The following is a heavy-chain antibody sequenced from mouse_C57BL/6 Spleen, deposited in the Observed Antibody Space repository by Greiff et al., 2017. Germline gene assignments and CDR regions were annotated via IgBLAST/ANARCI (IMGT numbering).Heavy chain of an antibody. V-gene: IGHV1-80*01. CDR3: ARGYGSSYYFDY. J-gene: IGHJ2*01. CDR2: IYPGDGDT. Sequence: QVQLQQSGAELVKPGASVKISCKASGYAFSSYWMNWVKQRPGKGLEWIGQIYPGDGDTNYNGKFKGKATLTADKSSSTAYMQLSSLAFEDSAFYFCARGYGSSYYFDYWGQGTTLTVSS. CDR1: GYAFSSYW. D-gene: IGHD1-1*01.